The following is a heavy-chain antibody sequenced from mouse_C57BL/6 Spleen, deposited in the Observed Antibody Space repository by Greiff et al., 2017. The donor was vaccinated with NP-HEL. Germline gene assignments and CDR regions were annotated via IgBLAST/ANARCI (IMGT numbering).Heavy chain of an antibody. CDR3: ASPYYRRGYAMDY. CDR2: IYPRDGST. Sequence: VQLQQSDAELVKPGASVKISCKVSGYTFTDHTIHWMKQRPEQGLEWIGYIYPRDGSTKYNEKFKGKATLTADKSSSTPYMQLNSLTSEDSAVYFCASPYYRRGYAMDYWGQGTSVTVSS. CDR1: GYTFTDHT. V-gene: IGHV1-78*01. D-gene: IGHD2-12*01. J-gene: IGHJ4*01.